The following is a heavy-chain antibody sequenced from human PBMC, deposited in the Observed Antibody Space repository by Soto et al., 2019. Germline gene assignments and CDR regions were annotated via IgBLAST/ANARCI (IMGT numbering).Heavy chain of an antibody. V-gene: IGHV3-30*18. J-gene: IGHJ4*02. Sequence: GSLIPSGAASGFTFSSYGMHWVRQAPGKGLEWVAVISDDGSNKYYADSVKGRFTISRDNSKNTLYLQMNSLRAEDTAVYYCAKEGGTTVVTPYYFDYWGQGTLVTVYS. CDR1: GFTFSSYG. CDR3: AKEGGTTVVTPYYFDY. CDR2: ISDDGSNK. D-gene: IGHD4-17*01.